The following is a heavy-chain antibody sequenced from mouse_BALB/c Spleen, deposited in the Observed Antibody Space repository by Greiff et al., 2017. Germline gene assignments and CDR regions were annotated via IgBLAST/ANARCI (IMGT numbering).Heavy chain of an antibody. Sequence: QVQLQQSGAELVRPGVSVKISCKGSGYTFTDYAMHWVKQSHAKSLEWIGVISTYYGDASYNQKFKGKATLTVDKSSSTAYMHLNSLTSEDSAVYYCARGDRSFAYWGQGTLVTVSA. V-gene: IGHV1S137*01. CDR2: ISTYYGDA. D-gene: IGHD2-14*01. CDR3: ARGDRSFAY. CDR1: GYTFTDYA. J-gene: IGHJ3*01.